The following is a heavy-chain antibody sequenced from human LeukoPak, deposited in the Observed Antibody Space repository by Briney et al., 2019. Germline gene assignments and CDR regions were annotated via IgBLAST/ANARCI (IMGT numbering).Heavy chain of an antibody. D-gene: IGHD2-2*01. CDR3: ARDYCSSTSCLFDY. Sequence: GASVKVSCRASGYTFTGYHIHWVRQAPGQGLEWMGRINPNSGGTNYAQNFQGRVTMTRDTSINTAYMELSRLRSDDTAVYYCARDYCSSTSCLFDYWGQGTLVTVSS. V-gene: IGHV1-2*06. J-gene: IGHJ4*02. CDR2: INPNSGGT. CDR1: GYTFTGYH.